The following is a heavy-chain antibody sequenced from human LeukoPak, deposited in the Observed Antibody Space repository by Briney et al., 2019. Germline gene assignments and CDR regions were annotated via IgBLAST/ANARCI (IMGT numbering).Heavy chain of an antibody. Sequence: KPSETLSLTCTVSGGFISSYYWSWIRQPAGEGLEWVGRIYTSGSTNYNPSLKSRVTMSVDTSKNQFSLKLSSVTAADTAVYYCARDLRSGYDLSWFDPWGQGTLVTVSS. CDR1: GGFISSYY. J-gene: IGHJ5*02. D-gene: IGHD5-12*01. V-gene: IGHV4-4*07. CDR2: IYTSGST. CDR3: ARDLRSGYDLSWFDP.